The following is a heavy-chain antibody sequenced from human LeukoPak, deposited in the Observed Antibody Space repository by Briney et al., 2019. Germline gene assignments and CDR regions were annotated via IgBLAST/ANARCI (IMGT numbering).Heavy chain of an antibody. CDR1: GFTVSRNY. D-gene: IGHD5-18*01. CDR3: AKGACPTAMVTPYFDY. J-gene: IGHJ4*02. CDR2: IYSGGNT. V-gene: IGHV3-53*01. Sequence: GGSLRLSCAASGFTVSRNYMSWVRQAPGKGLEWVSVIYSGGNTYYADSVKGRFTISRDNSKNTLYLQMSSLRAEDTAVYYCAKGACPTAMVTPYFDYWGQGALVTVSS.